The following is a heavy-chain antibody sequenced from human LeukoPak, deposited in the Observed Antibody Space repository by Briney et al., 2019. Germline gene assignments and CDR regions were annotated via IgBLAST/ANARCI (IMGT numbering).Heavy chain of an antibody. J-gene: IGHJ4*02. CDR3: AKDERHWNYHLASQTYD. D-gene: IGHD1-7*01. CDR2: ISGSGVST. V-gene: IGHV3-23*01. CDR1: GFTFSDYY. Sequence: GGSLRLSCAASGFTFSDYYMSWIRQAPEKGLEWVSAISGSGVSTYYADSVKGRFTVSRDNSKNTLYLQMSSLRAEDTAVYYCAKDERHWNYHLASQTYDWGQGTLVTVSS.